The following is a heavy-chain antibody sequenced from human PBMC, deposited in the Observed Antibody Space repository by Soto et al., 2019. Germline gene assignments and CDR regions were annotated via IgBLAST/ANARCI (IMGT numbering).Heavy chain of an antibody. CDR1: GFTFSSYE. CDR3: AREGCSRTNCGYFDL. Sequence: GGSLRLSCAASGFTFSSYEMNWVRQAPGKGLERVSYIGSDGTTIYYADSVKGRFTISRDNAKNSLYLQLNSLRAEDTAVYYCAREGCSRTNCGYFDLWGRGTLVTVSS. J-gene: IGHJ2*01. V-gene: IGHV3-48*03. CDR2: IGSDGTTI. D-gene: IGHD2-2*01.